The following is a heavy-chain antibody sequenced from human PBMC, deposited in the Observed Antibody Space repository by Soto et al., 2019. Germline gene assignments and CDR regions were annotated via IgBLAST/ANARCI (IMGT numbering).Heavy chain of an antibody. Sequence: PSETLSLTCTVSGGSISSSSYYWGWIRQPPGKGLEWIGSIYYSGSTYYNPSLKSRVTISVDTSKNQFSLKLSSVTAADTAVYYCASGHRQLAEGYYYYYGMDVWGQGTTVTVSS. CDR1: GGSISSSSYY. D-gene: IGHD6-13*01. J-gene: IGHJ6*02. CDR3: ASGHRQLAEGYYYYYGMDV. V-gene: IGHV4-39*01. CDR2: IYYSGST.